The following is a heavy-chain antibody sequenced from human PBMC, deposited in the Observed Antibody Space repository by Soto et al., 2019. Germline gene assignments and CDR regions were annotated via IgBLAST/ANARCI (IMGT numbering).Heavy chain of an antibody. CDR1: GLIFSDVW. D-gene: IGHD1-1*01. J-gene: IGHJ4*02. CDR3: TTSNLGVDF. Sequence: GGSLRLSCAASGLIFSDVWMTWVRQAPGKGLEWVGRIKTKPDDGTIDYAAPVRGRFTISRDDSKNTLYPQMTSLTPDDTGVYYCTTSNLGVDFWGPGTLVTVSS. V-gene: IGHV3-15*01. CDR2: IKTKPDDGTI.